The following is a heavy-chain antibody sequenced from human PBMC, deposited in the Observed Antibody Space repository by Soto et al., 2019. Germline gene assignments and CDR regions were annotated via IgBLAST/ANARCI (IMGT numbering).Heavy chain of an antibody. D-gene: IGHD6-13*01. CDR2: ISYDGSNK. Sequence: QVQLVESGGGVVQPGRSLRLSCAASGFTFSSYGMHWVRQAPGKGLEWVAVISYDGSNKYYADSVKGRFTISRDNSKNALYLQMNSLRAEDTAVYYCAKPFPLAEAGLFDYWGQGTLVTVSS. J-gene: IGHJ4*02. CDR3: AKPFPLAEAGLFDY. V-gene: IGHV3-30*18. CDR1: GFTFSSYG.